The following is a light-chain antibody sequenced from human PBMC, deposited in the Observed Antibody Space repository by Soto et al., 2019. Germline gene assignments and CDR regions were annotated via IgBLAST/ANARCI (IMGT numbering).Light chain of an antibody. CDR2: DAS. Sequence: EMVLTQSPATLSVSPGERATLSCRASQSVSSYLAWYQQKPGQAPRLLIYDASNRVPGIPARFSGTGSETDFTLTISGLQSDDFAVYYCQQYGNSPPLTFGGGTNVDIK. V-gene: IGKV3-15*01. CDR1: QSVSSY. J-gene: IGKJ4*01. CDR3: QQYGNSPPLT.